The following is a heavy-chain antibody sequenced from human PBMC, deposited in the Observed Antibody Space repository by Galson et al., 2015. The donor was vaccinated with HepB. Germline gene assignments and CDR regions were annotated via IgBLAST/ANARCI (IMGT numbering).Heavy chain of an antibody. CDR2: MSGSAGST. J-gene: IGHJ2*01. CDR3: AKAAYDILTKRGYWYFDL. V-gene: IGHV3-23*01. CDR1: GFTFSSYA. Sequence: ALRLSCAASGFTFSSYAMSWVRQAPGKGLEWVSTMSGSAGSTYYADSVKGRFTFSRDNSKNTLYLQMNSLRAEDTAVYYCAKAAYDILTKRGYWYFDLWGRGTLVTVSS. D-gene: IGHD3-9*01.